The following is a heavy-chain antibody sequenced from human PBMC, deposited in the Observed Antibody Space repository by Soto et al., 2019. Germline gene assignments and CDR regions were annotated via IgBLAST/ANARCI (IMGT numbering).Heavy chain of an antibody. D-gene: IGHD3-3*01. CDR1: GYSISGYY. J-gene: IGHJ6*03. CDR2: TYYTGRT. Sequence: SETLSLTCTFSGYSISGYYWSWILQAPGKGLEWIGYTYYTGRTDYNPSLKSRVTMSVDTSKNKFSLELTSVTAADTAVYYCARNQAGKVFGRPTHFYFMDVWVKGNTVTVS. V-gene: IGHV4-59*01. CDR3: ARNQAGKVFGRPTHFYFMDV.